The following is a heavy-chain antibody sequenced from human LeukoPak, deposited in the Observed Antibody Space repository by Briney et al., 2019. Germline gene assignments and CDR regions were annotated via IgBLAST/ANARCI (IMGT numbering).Heavy chain of an antibody. Sequence: PGGSLRLSCAASGFTFSNYAMTWVRQAPGKGLEWVSTISGTGGFTISTYYADSVKGRFTISRDNLKNTVYLQMNSLRGEDTAIYYCAKDRPNFYEASGSYYKMKGDFWGQGTLVTVSS. CDR2: ISGTGGFTIST. CDR3: AKDRPNFYEASGSYYKMKGDF. D-gene: IGHD3-10*01. V-gene: IGHV3-23*01. CDR1: GFTFSNYA. J-gene: IGHJ4*02.